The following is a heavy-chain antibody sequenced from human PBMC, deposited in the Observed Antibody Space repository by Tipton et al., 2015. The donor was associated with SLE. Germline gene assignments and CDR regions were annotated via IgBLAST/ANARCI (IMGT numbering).Heavy chain of an antibody. CDR1: GGSFSGYY. J-gene: IGHJ4*02. CDR2: IHHSGST. V-gene: IGHV4-34*01. Sequence: LRLSCAVYGGSFSGYYWSWIRQPPGKGLEWIGEIHHSGSTNYNPSLKSRVTISVDTSKNQFSLNLSSVTAADTVVYYCARTGDDFWSGYYYWGQGTLVTVSS. D-gene: IGHD3-3*01. CDR3: ARTGDDFWSGYYY.